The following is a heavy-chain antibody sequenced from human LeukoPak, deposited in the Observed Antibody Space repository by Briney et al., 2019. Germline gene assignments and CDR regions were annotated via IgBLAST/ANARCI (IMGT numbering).Heavy chain of an antibody. CDR3: ARAQPTVTIDY. CDR2: INHSGST. Sequence: SETLSLTCAVYGGSFSGYYWSWIRQPPGKGLEWIGEINHSGSTNYNPSLKSRVTISVDTSKNQFSLKLSSVTAADTAVYYCARAQPTVTIDYWGQGTLVTVSS. J-gene: IGHJ4*02. D-gene: IGHD4-17*01. V-gene: IGHV4-34*01. CDR1: GGSFSGYY.